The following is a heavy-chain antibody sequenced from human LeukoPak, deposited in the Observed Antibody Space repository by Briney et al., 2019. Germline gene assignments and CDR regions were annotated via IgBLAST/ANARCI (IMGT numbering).Heavy chain of an antibody. D-gene: IGHD5-12*01. CDR1: GFTFSDYS. CDR2: VGISSGNT. J-gene: IGHJ4*02. CDR3: ARDHRYAFDN. V-gene: IGHV3-48*04. Sequence: GGSLRLSCAASGFTFSDYSMIWVRQAPGKGLEWISYVGISSGNTKYADSVKGRFTISGDSAKNSVFLQMNNLRVEDTAVYYCARDHRYAFDNWGQGTLVTVSS.